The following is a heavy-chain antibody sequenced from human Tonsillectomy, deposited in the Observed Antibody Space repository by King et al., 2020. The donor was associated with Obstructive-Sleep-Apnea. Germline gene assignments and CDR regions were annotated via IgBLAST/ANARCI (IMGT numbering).Heavy chain of an antibody. Sequence: VQLVESGAEVKKPGESLKISCKGSGYSFTSYWIGWVRQMPGKGLEWMGIIYPGDSDTRYSPSFQGQVIISADKSISTAYLQWSSLKASDTAMYYCARPSPLYGDYGTFDYWGQGTLVTVSS. J-gene: IGHJ4*02. V-gene: IGHV5-51*01. CDR1: GYSFTSYW. CDR3: ARPSPLYGDYGTFDY. D-gene: IGHD4-17*01. CDR2: IYPGDSDT.